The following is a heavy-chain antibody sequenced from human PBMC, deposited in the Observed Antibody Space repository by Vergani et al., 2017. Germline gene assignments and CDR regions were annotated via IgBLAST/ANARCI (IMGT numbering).Heavy chain of an antibody. CDR2: ISSSSSTI. D-gene: IGHD1-26*01. V-gene: IGHV3-48*04. CDR3: ARDGLLLTWEIYDGMDV. Sequence: EVQLVESGGGLVQPGGSLRLSCAASGFTFSSYSMNWVRQAPGKGLEWVSYISSSSSTIYYADSVKGRFTISRDNAKNSLYLQMNSLRAEDTAVYYCARDGLLLTWEIYDGMDVWGQGTTVTVSS. CDR1: GFTFSSYS. J-gene: IGHJ6*02.